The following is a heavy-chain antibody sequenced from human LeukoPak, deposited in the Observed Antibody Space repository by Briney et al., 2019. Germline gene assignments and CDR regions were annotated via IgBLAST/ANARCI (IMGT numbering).Heavy chain of an antibody. CDR3: ARARRITIFGVVTGNAFDI. J-gene: IGHJ3*02. Sequence: SETLSLTCTVSGGSISSSSYYWGSIRQPPGRGLEWIGSICYSGNTHYNPSLKSRVTISVDTSKNQFSLNLSSVTAADTAVYYCARARRITIFGVVTGNAFDIWGQGTMVTVSS. CDR1: GGSISSSSYY. D-gene: IGHD3-3*01. V-gene: IGHV4-39*01. CDR2: ICYSGNT.